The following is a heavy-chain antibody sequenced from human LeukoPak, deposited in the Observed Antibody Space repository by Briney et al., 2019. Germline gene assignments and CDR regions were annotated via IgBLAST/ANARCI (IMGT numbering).Heavy chain of an antibody. CDR1: GFTFSSYS. J-gene: IGHJ4*02. Sequence: GGSLRLSCAASGFTFSSYSMNWVRQAPGKGLEWVSSISSSSSYIYYADSVKGRFTISRDNAKNSLYLQMNSLRAEDTAVYYSARESLRSGYSTYFDYWGQGTQVTVSS. CDR3: ARESLRSGYSTYFDY. D-gene: IGHD3-22*01. V-gene: IGHV3-21*01. CDR2: ISSSSSYI.